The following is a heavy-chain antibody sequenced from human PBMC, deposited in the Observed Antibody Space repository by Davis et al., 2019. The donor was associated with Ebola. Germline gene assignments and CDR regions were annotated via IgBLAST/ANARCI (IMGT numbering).Heavy chain of an antibody. Sequence: AASVKVSCKASGYTFTGYYMHWVRQAPGQGLEWMGWISAYNGNTNYAQKLQGRVTMTTDTSTSTAYMELRSLRSDDTAVYYCARSWGVVVVPAAIPAWFDPWGQGTLVIVSS. CDR3: ARSWGVVVVPAAIPAWFDP. CDR2: ISAYNGNT. CDR1: GYTFTGYY. D-gene: IGHD2-2*02. V-gene: IGHV1-18*04. J-gene: IGHJ5*02.